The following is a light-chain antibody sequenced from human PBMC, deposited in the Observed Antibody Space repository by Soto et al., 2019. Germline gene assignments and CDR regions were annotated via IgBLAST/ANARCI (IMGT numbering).Light chain of an antibody. CDR1: QGISNY. Sequence: DIQMTQSPSSLSASVGDRVTITCRASQGISNYLAWYQQKPGRVPTLLISAASTLQSGVPSRFSGSGSGTDFPPTSAALRPEDVATIYCQRITDGPRLGKGTRGKS. V-gene: IGKV1-27*01. CDR3: QRITDGPR. J-gene: IGKJ1*01. CDR2: AAS.